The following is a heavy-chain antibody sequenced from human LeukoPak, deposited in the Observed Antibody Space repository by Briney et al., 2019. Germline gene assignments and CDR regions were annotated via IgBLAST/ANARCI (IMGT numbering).Heavy chain of an antibody. J-gene: IGHJ4*02. V-gene: IGHV3-49*04. Sequence: PGGSLRLSCTASGFTFGDYALSWVRQAPLRGLKWLGCIRSKAYCGTTEYAASVKGRFTISRDDSKSIASLQVNSLKSDDTAIYYCPRVAYSSTWYYFDYWGQGALVTVSS. CDR1: GFTFGDYA. D-gene: IGHD2-2*01. CDR2: IRSKAYCGTT. CDR3: PRVAYSSTWYYFDY.